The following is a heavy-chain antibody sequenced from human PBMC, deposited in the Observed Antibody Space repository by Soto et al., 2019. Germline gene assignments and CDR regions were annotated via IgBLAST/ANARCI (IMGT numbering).Heavy chain of an antibody. J-gene: IGHJ4*02. CDR3: ARGFRAGAAGVLFDY. Sequence: SETLSLTCTVSGGSISSYYWSWIRQPPGKGLEWIGYIYYSGSTNYNPSLKSRVTISVDTSKNQFSLKLSSVTAAVTAVYYCARGFRAGAAGVLFDYWGQGTLVTVSS. D-gene: IGHD6-13*01. CDR2: IYYSGST. CDR1: GGSISSYY. V-gene: IGHV4-59*01.